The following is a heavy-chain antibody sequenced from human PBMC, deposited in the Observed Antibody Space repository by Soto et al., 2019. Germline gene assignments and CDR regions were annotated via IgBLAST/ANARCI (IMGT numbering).Heavy chain of an antibody. CDR1: GFTFSSYA. Sequence: QVQLVESGGGVVQPGRSLRLSCAASGFTFSSYAMHWVRQAPGKGLEWVAIISYDGSNKYYADSVKGRFTISRDNSKNTLYLQMNSLRAEDTAVYYCASDPIYRQEAYYFDYWGQGTLVTVSS. CDR3: ASDPIYRQEAYYFDY. J-gene: IGHJ4*02. V-gene: IGHV3-30-3*01. CDR2: ISYDGSNK. D-gene: IGHD2-21*01.